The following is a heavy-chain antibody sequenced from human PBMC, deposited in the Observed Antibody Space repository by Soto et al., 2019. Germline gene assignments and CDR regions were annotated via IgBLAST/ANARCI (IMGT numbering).Heavy chain of an antibody. CDR2: INWSSGSI. CDR1: GFSFDDYD. V-gene: IGHV3-9*01. J-gene: IGHJ4*02. CDR3: TRSTTAWSTLVS. D-gene: IGHD2-21*02. Sequence: GGSLRLSCAASGFSFDDYDMCWVRQAPGKGLEWVSGINWSSGSIGYADSVKGRFTISRDNAKNSLILQMNSLRGEDTALYYCTRSTTAWSTLVSWGQGTPVTVSS.